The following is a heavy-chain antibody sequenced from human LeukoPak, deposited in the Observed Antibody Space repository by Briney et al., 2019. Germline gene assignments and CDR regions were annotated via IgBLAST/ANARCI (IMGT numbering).Heavy chain of an antibody. J-gene: IGHJ4*02. Sequence: GGSLRLSCAASGFTFSSYWMSWVRQAPGKGLEWVANIKQDGSEKYCVDSVKGRFTISRDNAKNSLYLQMNSLRAEDTAVYYCARAPTVTDYVLNYWGQGTLVTVSS. D-gene: IGHD4-17*01. V-gene: IGHV3-7*01. CDR2: IKQDGSEK. CDR3: ARAPTVTDYVLNY. CDR1: GFTFSSYW.